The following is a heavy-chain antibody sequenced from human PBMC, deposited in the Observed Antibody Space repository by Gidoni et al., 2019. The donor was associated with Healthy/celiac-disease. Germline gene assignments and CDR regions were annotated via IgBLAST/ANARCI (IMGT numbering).Heavy chain of an antibody. J-gene: IGHJ4*02. CDR2: INASNGNT. Sequence: QVQLVQSGAEGKKPGASVKVSCKASGYTFTSYAMHWVRQAPGQRLEWMGWINASNGNTKYSQKFQGRVTITRDTSASTAYMELSSLRSDDTAVYYCARFSSSRGVGYWGQGTLVTVSS. D-gene: IGHD6-6*01. CDR3: ARFSSSRGVGY. CDR1: GYTFTSYA. V-gene: IGHV1-3*01.